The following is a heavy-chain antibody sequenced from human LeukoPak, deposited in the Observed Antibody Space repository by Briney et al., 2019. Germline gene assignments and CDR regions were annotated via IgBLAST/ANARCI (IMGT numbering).Heavy chain of an antibody. J-gene: IGHJ4*02. Sequence: SETLSLTCTVSGGSISSYYWSWIRQPPGKGLEWIGYIYYSGSTNYNPSLKSRVTISVDTSKNQFPLKLSSVTAADTAVYYCARWARGVPYFDYWGQGTLVTVSS. CDR2: IYYSGST. D-gene: IGHD3-10*01. V-gene: IGHV4-59*08. CDR1: GGSISSYY. CDR3: ARWARGVPYFDY.